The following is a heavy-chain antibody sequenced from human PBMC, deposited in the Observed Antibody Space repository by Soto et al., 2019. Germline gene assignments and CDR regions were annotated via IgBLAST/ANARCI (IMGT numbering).Heavy chain of an antibody. D-gene: IGHD3-9*01. CDR2: IYYSGST. CDR3: ARHRLRYFDFDP. J-gene: IGHJ5*02. V-gene: IGHV4-39*01. CDR1: GGSISSSSYY. Sequence: QLQLQESGPGLVKPSETLSLTCTVSGGSISSSSYYWGWIRQPPGKGLEWIGSIYYSGSTYYNPSLRSRVTISVDTSKNQFSLKLSSVTAAATAVYYCARHRLRYFDFDPWGQGTLVTVSS.